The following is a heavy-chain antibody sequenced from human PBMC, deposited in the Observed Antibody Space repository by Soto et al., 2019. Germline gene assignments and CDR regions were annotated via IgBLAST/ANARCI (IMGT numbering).Heavy chain of an antibody. Sequence: GESLKISCEASGYSFTGYWIVWVRQMPGKGLEWMGIAYPSDSRTKYSPSFQGQVTISADTSTSTAYLQWTSLKASDTAMYYCARGNVANWFGPWGQGTLVTVSS. V-gene: IGHV5-51*01. CDR2: AYPSDSRT. CDR3: ARGNVANWFGP. J-gene: IGHJ5*02. CDR1: GYSFTGYW.